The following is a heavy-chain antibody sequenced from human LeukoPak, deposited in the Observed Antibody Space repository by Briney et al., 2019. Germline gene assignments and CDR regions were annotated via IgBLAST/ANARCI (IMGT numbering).Heavy chain of an antibody. CDR3: ARSGYNWNDVIYFDY. D-gene: IGHD1-1*01. CDR1: GFTFSSYA. CDR2: ISGSGGST. V-gene: IGHV3-23*01. J-gene: IGHJ4*02. Sequence: PGGSLRLSCAASGFTFSSYAMSWVRQAPGKGLEWVSAISGSGGSTYYADSVKGRFTISRDNSKNTLYLQMNSLRAEDTAVYYCARSGYNWNDVIYFDYWGQGTLVTVSS.